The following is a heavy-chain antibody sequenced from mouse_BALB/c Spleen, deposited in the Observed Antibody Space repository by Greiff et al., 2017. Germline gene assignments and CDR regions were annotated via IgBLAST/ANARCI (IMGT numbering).Heavy chain of an antibody. D-gene: IGHD1-1*01. CDR2: IYPGSGNT. Sequence: LVESGPELVKPGASVKISCKASGYTFTDYYINWVKQKPGQGLEWIGWIYPGSGNTKYNEKFKGKATLTVDTSSSTAYMQLSSLTSEDTAVYFCARGGYYGSNWYFDVWGAGTTVTVSS. CDR1: GYTFTDYY. CDR3: ARGGYYGSNWYFDV. V-gene: IGHV1-84*02. J-gene: IGHJ1*01.